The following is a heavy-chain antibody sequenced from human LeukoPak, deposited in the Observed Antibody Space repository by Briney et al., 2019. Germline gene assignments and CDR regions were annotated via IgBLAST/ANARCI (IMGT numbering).Heavy chain of an antibody. V-gene: IGHV3-23*01. CDR3: AKAGYSSSSTYFDY. Sequence: GGSLRLSCAASGFTFSSYAMSWVRQAPGKGLEWVSAISGSGGSTYYADSMKGRFTISRDNSKNTLYLQMNSLRAEDTAVYYCAKAGYSSSSTYFDYWGQGTLVTVSS. CDR2: ISGSGGST. J-gene: IGHJ4*02. D-gene: IGHD6-6*01. CDR1: GFTFSSYA.